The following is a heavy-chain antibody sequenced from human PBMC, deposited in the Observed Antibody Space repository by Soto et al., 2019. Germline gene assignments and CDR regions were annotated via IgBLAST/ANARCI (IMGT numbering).Heavy chain of an antibody. D-gene: IGHD3-16*01. V-gene: IGHV6-1*01. CDR3: ARDEFGHWPASGEMYA. J-gene: IGHJ6*02. CDR2: TYYRSKWYN. Sequence: SQTLSLTCAISGDSVSSNSAAWNWIRQSPSRGLEWLGRTYYRSKWYNDYAVSVKSRITINPDTSKNQFSLQLNSVTPEDTAVYYCARDEFGHWPASGEMYACGLGNTLTVSS. CDR1: GDSVSSNSAA.